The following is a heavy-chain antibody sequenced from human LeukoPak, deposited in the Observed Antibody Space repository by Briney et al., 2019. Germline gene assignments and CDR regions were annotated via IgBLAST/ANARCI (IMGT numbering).Heavy chain of an antibody. D-gene: IGHD1-26*01. Sequence: GGSLRLSCAASGFTVSNYAMSWVRQAPGKGLEWVSSISSSSSYIYYADSVRGRFTISRDNARNSLYLQMNSLRAEDTAVYYCARDRGSNHYYFDYWGQGTLATVSP. CDR1: GFTVSNYA. V-gene: IGHV3-21*01. CDR2: ISSSSSYI. J-gene: IGHJ4*02. CDR3: ARDRGSNHYYFDY.